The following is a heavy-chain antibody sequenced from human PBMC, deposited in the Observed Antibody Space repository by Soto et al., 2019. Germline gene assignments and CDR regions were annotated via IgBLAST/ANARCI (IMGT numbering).Heavy chain of an antibody. CDR1: GDTFTNYW. CDR3: ARLLSSYSSSWYWAFDV. D-gene: IGHD6-13*01. CDR2: IYPGDSET. J-gene: IGHJ3*01. Sequence: GESLKISCKGSGDTFTNYWIGWVRQMPGRGLEWMGSIYPGDSETRYSPSFQGQVTISADKSINTAYLQWSSLKASDTAMYYCARLLSSYSSSWYWAFDVWGQGTMVTVSS. V-gene: IGHV5-51*01.